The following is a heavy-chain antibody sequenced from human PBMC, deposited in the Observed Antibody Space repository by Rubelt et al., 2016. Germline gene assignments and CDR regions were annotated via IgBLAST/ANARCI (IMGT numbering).Heavy chain of an antibody. V-gene: IGHV3-11*04. Sequence: PGGSLRLSCAASGFTFSDYYMSWIRQAPGKGLEWVSYISSSSSTIYYANSVKGRFTISRDNAKNSLYLQMNSLRAEDTAVSYCARAYGSGSSFDYWGQGTLVTVSS. CDR1: GFTFSDYY. CDR3: ARAYGSGSSFDY. CDR2: ISSSSSTI. D-gene: IGHD3-10*01. J-gene: IGHJ4*02.